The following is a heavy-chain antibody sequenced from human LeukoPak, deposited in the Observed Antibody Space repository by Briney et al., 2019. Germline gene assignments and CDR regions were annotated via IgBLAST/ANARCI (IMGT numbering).Heavy chain of an antibody. CDR2: IYSGGST. CDR3: ARWTYYYGSGGDWFDP. D-gene: IGHD3-10*01. CDR1: GFTVSSNY. V-gene: IGHV3-53*01. J-gene: IGHJ5*02. Sequence: GGSLRLSCAASGFTVSSNYMSWVRQAPGKGLEWVSVIYSGGSTYYADSVKGRFTISRDNSKNTLYLQMNSLRAEDTAVYYCARWTYYYGSGGDWFDPWGQGTLVTVSS.